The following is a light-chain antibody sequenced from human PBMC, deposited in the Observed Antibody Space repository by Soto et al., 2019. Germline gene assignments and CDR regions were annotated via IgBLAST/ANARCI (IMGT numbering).Light chain of an antibody. Sequence: EVVLTQSPATLSVSPGEGATLSCRASQSVNPYLAWYQQKPGQAPRVIIYGVSTRATGVPGRFSGSGSGTEFTLTISTLQSEDSAVYYCQQYNNWPITFGQGTRLEIK. CDR1: QSVNPY. CDR3: QQYNNWPIT. CDR2: GVS. V-gene: IGKV3-15*01. J-gene: IGKJ5*01.